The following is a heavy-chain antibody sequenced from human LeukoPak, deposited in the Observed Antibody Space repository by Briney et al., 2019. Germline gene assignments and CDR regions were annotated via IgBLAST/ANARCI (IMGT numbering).Heavy chain of an antibody. CDR3: ARHFPSFARYFDWLLSPFDY. V-gene: IGHV4-59*08. CDR1: GGSISSYF. D-gene: IGHD3-9*01. Sequence: SETLSLTCTVSGGSISSYFWTWIRQPPGKGLEWIGYIHYSGRTNNNPSLKSRVTISVDTSKNQFSLKLSSVTAADTAVYYCARHFPSFARYFDWLLSPFDYWGQGTLVTVSS. J-gene: IGHJ4*02. CDR2: IHYSGRT.